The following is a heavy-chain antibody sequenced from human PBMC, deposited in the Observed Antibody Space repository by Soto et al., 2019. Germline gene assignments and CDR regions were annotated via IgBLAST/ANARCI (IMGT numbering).Heavy chain of an antibody. Sequence: EVQLLESGGGLVQPGGSLRLSCAASGFTFSSYAMSWVRQAPGKGLEWVSAISGSGGSTYYADSVKGRFTISRDNSKNPLYLQMNSLRAEDTAVYYCAKAGALIPGTPRTKFDYWGQGTLVTVSS. CDR2: ISGSGGST. J-gene: IGHJ4*02. CDR3: AKAGALIPGTPRTKFDY. CDR1: GFTFSSYA. V-gene: IGHV3-23*01. D-gene: IGHD1-20*01.